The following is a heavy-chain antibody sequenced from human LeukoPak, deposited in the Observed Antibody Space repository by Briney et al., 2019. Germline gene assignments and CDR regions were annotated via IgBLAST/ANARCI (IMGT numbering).Heavy chain of an antibody. V-gene: IGHV3-7*03. CDR2: IKKDGSET. J-gene: IGHJ4*02. CDR1: GFTFSTSW. Sequence: GGSLRLSCVASGFTFSTSWMSWVRQVPGKGLEWVANIKKDGSETYYVDSVKGRFTISRDNAKNSLYLQMNSLRAEDTAMYYCARGRYSGTTYYLDYWGQGTLVTVSS. CDR3: ARGRYSGTTYYLDY. D-gene: IGHD5-12*01.